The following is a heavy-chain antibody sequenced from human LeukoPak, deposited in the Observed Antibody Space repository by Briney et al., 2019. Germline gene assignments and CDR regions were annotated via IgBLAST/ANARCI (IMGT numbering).Heavy chain of an antibody. J-gene: IGHJ3*02. Sequence: GGSLRLSCAASGFTFSSYSMNWVRQAPGKGLEWVSYISSSSNTIYYADSVKGRFTISRDNSKNTLYLQMNSLRAEDTAVYYCARDREDSSGYYYVGDAFDIWGQGTMVTVSS. V-gene: IGHV3-48*01. D-gene: IGHD3-22*01. CDR2: ISSSSNTI. CDR1: GFTFSSYS. CDR3: ARDREDSSGYYYVGDAFDI.